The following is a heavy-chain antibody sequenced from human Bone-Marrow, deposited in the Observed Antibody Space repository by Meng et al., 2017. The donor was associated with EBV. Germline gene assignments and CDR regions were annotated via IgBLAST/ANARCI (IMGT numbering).Heavy chain of an antibody. Sequence: HVQLLHAWAEVKNPGASVKVCYKPSGYTFSGYDMHWVRQAPGQGLEWMGRINPNSGGTNYAQKFQGRVTMSRDTSISTAYMELSRLRSDDTALYYCARDLTNDYFDYWGQGTLVTVSS. CDR3: ARDLTNDYFDY. V-gene: IGHV1-2*06. D-gene: IGHD3-3*01. CDR2: INPNSGGT. J-gene: IGHJ4*02. CDR1: GYTFSGYD.